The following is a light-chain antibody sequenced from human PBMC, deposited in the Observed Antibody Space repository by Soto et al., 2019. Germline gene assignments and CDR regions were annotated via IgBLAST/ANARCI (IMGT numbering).Light chain of an antibody. V-gene: IGLV1-40*01. CDR3: QSYDSSLRGLV. J-gene: IGLJ2*01. CDR1: SSNIGAGYA. CDR2: GNS. Sequence: QSVLTQPPSVSGAPGQRVTISCTGSSSNIGAGYAVHWYQQLPGTAPKLLIYGNSNRPSGVPDRFSGSKSGTSASLAITGLQAEDEADYYCQSYDSSLRGLVFGGGTKLTVL.